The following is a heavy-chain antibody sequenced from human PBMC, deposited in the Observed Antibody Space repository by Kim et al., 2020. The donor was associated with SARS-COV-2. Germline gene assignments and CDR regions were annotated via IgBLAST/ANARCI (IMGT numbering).Heavy chain of an antibody. CDR3: AKNDH. J-gene: IGHJ5*02. V-gene: IGHV3-23*01. CDR1: GFTFSSIL. Sequence: GGSLRLSCAASGFTFSSILMSWFRQAPGMGLEWVASITANGGQAFYADSVKGRFTISRDNSRNTLYLQMNSLRAEDTAMYFCAKNDHWGQGILVTISS. CDR2: ITANGGQA.